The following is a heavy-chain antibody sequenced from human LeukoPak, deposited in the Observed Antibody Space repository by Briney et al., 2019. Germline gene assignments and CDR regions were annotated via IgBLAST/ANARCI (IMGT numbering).Heavy chain of an antibody. CDR3: ARGDGSSGWYHYFDY. CDR1: GYTLTELS. Sequence: ASVKVSCKVSGYTLTELSMHWVRQAPGKGLEWMGGFDPEDGETIYAQKFQGRVTMTEDTSTDTAYMELSSLRSEDTAVYYCARGDGSSGWYHYFDYWGQGTLVTVSS. J-gene: IGHJ4*02. CDR2: FDPEDGET. V-gene: IGHV1-24*01. D-gene: IGHD6-19*01.